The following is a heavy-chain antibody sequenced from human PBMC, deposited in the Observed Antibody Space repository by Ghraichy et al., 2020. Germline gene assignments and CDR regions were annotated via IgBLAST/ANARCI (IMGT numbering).Heavy chain of an antibody. J-gene: IGHJ5*01. CDR2: ISSSGSPI. CDR3: ARGSGSSWFYS. D-gene: IGHD6-13*01. V-gene: IGHV3-48*02. CDR1: GFTFSSEN. Sequence: GGSLRLSCVDYGFTFSSENMNWVRQTPGKGLEWVSYISSSGSPIVYADSVKGRFTISRDNAKNSLYLQMTSLRDEDTGVYYCARGSGSSWFYSWGQGTLVTVSS.